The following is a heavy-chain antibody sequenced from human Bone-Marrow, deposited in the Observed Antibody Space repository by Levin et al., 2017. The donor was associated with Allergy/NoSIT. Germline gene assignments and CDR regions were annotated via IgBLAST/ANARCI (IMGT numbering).Heavy chain of an antibody. V-gene: IGHV3-30*03. J-gene: IGHJ6*02. D-gene: IGHD2-21*02. Sequence: SCAASGFTFSSYGMHWVRQAPGKGLEWVAVISYDGSNKYYADSVKGRFTISRDNSKNTLYLQMNSLRAEDTAVYYCASSNCGGDCWAYYYYGMDVWGQGTTVTVSS. CDR2: ISYDGSNK. CDR3: ASSNCGGDCWAYYYYGMDV. CDR1: GFTFSSYG.